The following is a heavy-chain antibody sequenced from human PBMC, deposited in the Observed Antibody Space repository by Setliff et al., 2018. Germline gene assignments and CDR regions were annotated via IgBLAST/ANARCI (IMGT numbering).Heavy chain of an antibody. V-gene: IGHV1-69*13. CDR3: ARVRDCSGGICHRGFHHYMDV. D-gene: IGHD2-15*01. CDR2: IIPMFGTT. Sequence: ASVKVSCKASGGTFSSYAIDWVRQAPGQGLEWMGGIIPMFGTTNYAQGFRGRVTITADESTTTAYLELSSLRSEDTAVYYCARVRDCSGGICHRGFHHYMDVWGKGTTVTVSS. J-gene: IGHJ6*03. CDR1: GGTFSSYA.